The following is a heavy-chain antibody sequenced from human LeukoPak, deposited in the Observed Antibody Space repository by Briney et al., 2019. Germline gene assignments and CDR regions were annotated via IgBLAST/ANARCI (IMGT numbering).Heavy chain of an antibody. Sequence: GSLRLSCAASGFTFSSYWMSWVRQAPGEGLEWVANIKQDGSEKYYVDSVKGRFTISRDNAKNSLYLQMNSLRAEDTAVYYCARDRGGWLRFFEPVFDYWGQGTLVTVSS. J-gene: IGHJ4*02. D-gene: IGHD5-12*01. CDR1: GFTFSSYW. CDR3: ARDRGGWLRFFEPVFDY. CDR2: IKQDGSEK. V-gene: IGHV3-7*01.